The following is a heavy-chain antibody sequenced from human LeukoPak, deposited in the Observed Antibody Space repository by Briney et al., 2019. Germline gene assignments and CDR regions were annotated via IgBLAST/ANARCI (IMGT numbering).Heavy chain of an antibody. D-gene: IGHD3-3*01. V-gene: IGHV1-2*02. CDR3: AGSGGYDFWSPLDY. CDR2: INPNSGGT. CDR1: GYTFTGYY. Sequence: ASVKVSCTASGYTFTGYYMHWVRQAPGQALEWMEWINPNSGGTNYAQKFQGRVTVTRDTSFTTAYMELSRLTSDDTAVYFCAGSGGYDFWSPLDYWGQGTLVTVSS. J-gene: IGHJ4*02.